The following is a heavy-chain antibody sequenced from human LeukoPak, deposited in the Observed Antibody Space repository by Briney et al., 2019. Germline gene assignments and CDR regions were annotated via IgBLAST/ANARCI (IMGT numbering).Heavy chain of an antibody. CDR3: ARVWSSGYTKDY. CDR2: ITWNSVLI. Sequence: GGSLRPSCAASGFTFDDYVMYWVRQAPRKGLEYVAGITWNSVLIGYADSVKGRFTISRDNAKNSVYLQMNSLRAEDTAVYYCARVWSSGYTKDYWGQGTLVTVSS. V-gene: IGHV3-9*01. CDR1: GFTFDDYV. J-gene: IGHJ4*02. D-gene: IGHD3-22*01.